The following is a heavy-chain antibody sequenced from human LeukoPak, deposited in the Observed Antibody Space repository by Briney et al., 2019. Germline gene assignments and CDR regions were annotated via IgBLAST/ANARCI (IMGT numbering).Heavy chain of an antibody. Sequence: SGTLSLTCAVSGGSISSGSYYWSWIRQPAGKGLEWIGRIYTSGSTNYNPSLKSRVTISVDTSKNQFSLKLSSVTAADTAVYYCATTRRGDSSGYYYGQGDYWGQGTLVTVSS. V-gene: IGHV4-61*02. CDR1: GGSISSGSYY. CDR3: ATTRRGDSSGYYYGQGDY. J-gene: IGHJ4*02. CDR2: IYTSGST. D-gene: IGHD3-22*01.